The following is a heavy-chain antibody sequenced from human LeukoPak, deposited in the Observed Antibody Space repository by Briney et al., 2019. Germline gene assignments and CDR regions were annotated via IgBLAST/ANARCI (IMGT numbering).Heavy chain of an antibody. Sequence: GEALQISCQGSGYNFATYWIAWVRQMPGKGLEWMGVFYPGDSDSKYRPSFQGQVTISADKSISTAYLHWSSLKASDTAIYYCARGLGELLPPDAFDIWGQGTLVTVSS. V-gene: IGHV5-51*01. J-gene: IGHJ3*02. CDR3: ARGLGELLPPDAFDI. CDR1: GYNFATYW. D-gene: IGHD3-16*01. CDR2: FYPGDSDS.